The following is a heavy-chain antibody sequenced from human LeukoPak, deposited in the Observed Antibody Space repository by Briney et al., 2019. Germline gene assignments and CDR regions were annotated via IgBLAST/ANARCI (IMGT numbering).Heavy chain of an antibody. V-gene: IGHV1-2*02. J-gene: IGHJ2*01. Sequence: ASVKVSCKSSGYTFTGYYIHWVRQAPGQGLEWMGWINCHSGGTNHAQKFQGSVTMTRDPSISTAYMELTSLISDDTAVYYCARGQDGSGWYHYFDLWGRGTLVTVSS. CDR1: GYTFTGYY. D-gene: IGHD6-19*01. CDR2: INCHSGGT. CDR3: ARGQDGSGWYHYFDL.